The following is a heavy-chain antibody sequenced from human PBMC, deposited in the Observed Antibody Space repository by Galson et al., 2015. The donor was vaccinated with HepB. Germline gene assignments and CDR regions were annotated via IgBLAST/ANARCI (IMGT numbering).Heavy chain of an antibody. Sequence: QSGAEVKKPGESLRISCKASGYTFTSYDINWVRQATGQGLEWMGWMNPTSGNTGYAQKFQGRVTMTRNTSISTAYMELSSLRAEDTAVYYCANGRDDTNDAFDIWGQGTMVTVSS. CDR1: GYTFTSYD. D-gene: IGHD5-24*01. V-gene: IGHV1-8*01. J-gene: IGHJ3*02. CDR2: MNPTSGNT. CDR3: ANGRDDTNDAFDI.